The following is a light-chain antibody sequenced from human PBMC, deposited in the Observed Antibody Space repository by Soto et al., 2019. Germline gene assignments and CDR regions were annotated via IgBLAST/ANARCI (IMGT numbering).Light chain of an antibody. Sequence: DIQMTQSPSSVSASVGDRVTISCRASEDINSRLAWYQQKPGNAPKLLIYAAFILQSGVPSRFSGSGYGTQFTLTISGLQTEYFATYYCQQSYKILTFGGGTWVDI. CDR1: EDINSR. CDR2: AAF. V-gene: IGKV1-12*01. CDR3: QQSYKILT. J-gene: IGKJ4*01.